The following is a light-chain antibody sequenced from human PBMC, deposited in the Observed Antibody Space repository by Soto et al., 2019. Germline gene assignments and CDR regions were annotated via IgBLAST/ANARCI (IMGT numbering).Light chain of an antibody. V-gene: IGLV1-44*01. J-gene: IGLJ2*01. CDR2: SNN. Sequence: QSALTQPPSASGTPGQRVTISCSASNSNIGRNTVNWYQQLPGAAPNLLIYSNNERPSGVPDRFSGSKSGTSASLAISGLQSEDEADYYCAAWDESPNVPVFGGGTKLTVL. CDR1: NSNIGRNT. CDR3: AAWDESPNVPV.